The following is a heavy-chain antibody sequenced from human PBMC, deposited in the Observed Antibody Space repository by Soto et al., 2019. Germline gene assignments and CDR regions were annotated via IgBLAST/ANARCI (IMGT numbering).Heavy chain of an antibody. V-gene: IGHV3-21*01. J-gene: IGHJ4*02. CDR1: GFTFSSYN. CDR2: ISSSSSYI. Sequence: EVQLVESGGGLVKPGGSLRLSCAASGFTFSSYNMNWVRQAPGKGLEWVSSISSSSSYIYYADSVKGRFTISRDNAKNSRYLQMDSLRAEDTAVYYCARERGYSYGYGDYWGQGTLVTVSS. CDR3: ARERGYSYGYGDY. D-gene: IGHD5-18*01.